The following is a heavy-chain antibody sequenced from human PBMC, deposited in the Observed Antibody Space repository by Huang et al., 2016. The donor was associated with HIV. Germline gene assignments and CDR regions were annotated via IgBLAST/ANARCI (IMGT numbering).Heavy chain of an antibody. Sequence: EVQLVESGGGLVRPGRSLRLSCAASGFTFDDYAMHWVRQTPGKVLEWGAVINWKSGNIAYADSVRGRFTSSRDNAKNSLYLQMNSLRPEDTALYYCAKDWGYDFGAFDFWGRGTMVTVSS. CDR2: INWKSGNI. J-gene: IGHJ3*01. CDR1: GFTFDDYA. D-gene: IGHD3-16*01. CDR3: AKDWGYDFGAFDF. V-gene: IGHV3-9*01.